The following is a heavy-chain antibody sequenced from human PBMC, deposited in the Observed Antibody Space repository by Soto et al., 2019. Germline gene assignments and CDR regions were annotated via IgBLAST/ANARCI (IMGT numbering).Heavy chain of an antibody. J-gene: IGHJ6*02. D-gene: IGHD2-2*01. V-gene: IGHV3-74*01. CDR3: ARDRIVVVPAAQKPRGMDV. CDR1: GFTFSSYW. CDR2: INSDGSST. Sequence: RRLSCAASGFTFSSYWMHWVRHAPGKGLVWVSRINSDGSSTSYADSVKGRFTISRDNAKNTLYLQMNSLRAEDTAVYYCARDRIVVVPAAQKPRGMDVWGQGTTVTVSS.